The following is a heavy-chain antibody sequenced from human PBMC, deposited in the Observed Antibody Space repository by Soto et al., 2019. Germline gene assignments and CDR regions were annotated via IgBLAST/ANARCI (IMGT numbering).Heavy chain of an antibody. D-gene: IGHD6-13*01. CDR2: IYYSGST. CDR1: GGSVSSGNYY. V-gene: IGHV4-61*01. J-gene: IGHJ4*02. CDR3: ARGASGIAGYRRPTDY. Sequence: SETLSLTCSVSGGSVSSGNYYWTWIRPPPGKGLEWIGYIYYSGSTNYNPSLKSRVTISVDTSKNQFSLNLSSVTAADTAVYYWARGASGIAGYRRPTDYGGQGTLVTGS.